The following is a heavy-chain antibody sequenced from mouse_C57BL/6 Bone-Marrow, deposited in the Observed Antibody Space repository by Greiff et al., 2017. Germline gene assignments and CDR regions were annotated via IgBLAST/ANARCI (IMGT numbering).Heavy chain of an antibody. J-gene: IGHJ1*03. D-gene: IGHD1-1*01. CDR3: ARDLDYGSSYWYFDV. CDR1: GFTFSSYA. Sequence: EVMLVESGGGLVKPGGSLKLSCAASGFTFSSYAMSWVRQTPEKRLEWVATISDGGSYTYYPDNVKGRITISRDNATNNLYLQMSHLKSEDTAMYYCARDLDYGSSYWYFDVWGKGTTVTVSS. V-gene: IGHV5-4*01. CDR2: ISDGGSYT.